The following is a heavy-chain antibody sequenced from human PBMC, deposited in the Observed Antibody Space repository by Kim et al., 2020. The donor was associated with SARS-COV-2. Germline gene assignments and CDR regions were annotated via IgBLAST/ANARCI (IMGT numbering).Heavy chain of an antibody. CDR1: GGTFSSYA. V-gene: IGHV1-69*13. Sequence: SVKVSCKTSGGTFSSYAISWVRQAPGQGLEWMGGIIPIFGTANYAQKFQGRVTITADESTSTAYMELSSLRSEDTAVYYCARVLGIAAAIGFYGMDVWGQGTTVTVSS. J-gene: IGHJ6*02. D-gene: IGHD6-13*01. CDR2: IIPIFGTA. CDR3: ARVLGIAAAIGFYGMDV.